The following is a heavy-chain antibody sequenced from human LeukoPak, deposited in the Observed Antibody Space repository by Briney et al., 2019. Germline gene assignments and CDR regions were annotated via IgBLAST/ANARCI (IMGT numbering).Heavy chain of an antibody. CDR3: ARNRYYYGSRNYGVPNWFDP. D-gene: IGHD3-10*01. Sequence: PSETLSLTCTVSGGSISSNSYYWGWIRQPLGKGLEWIGSIYYSGSTYYKPSLKSRVTISVHTSKNQFSLRLSSVTAADTAVYYCARNRYYYGSRNYGVPNWFDPWGQGTLVTVSS. CDR1: GGSISSNSYY. CDR2: IYYSGST. J-gene: IGHJ5*02. V-gene: IGHV4-39*01.